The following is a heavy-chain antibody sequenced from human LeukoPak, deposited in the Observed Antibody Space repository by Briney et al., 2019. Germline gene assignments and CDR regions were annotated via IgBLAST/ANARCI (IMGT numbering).Heavy chain of an antibody. V-gene: IGHV4-61*02. J-gene: IGHJ3*02. CDR2: IYTSGST. D-gene: IGHD3-22*01. CDR1: GGSISSGSYY. CDR3: AREGDYYDSSGYYYAAFDI. Sequence: PSETLSLTCTVSGGSISSGSYYWSWIRQPAGKGLEWIGRIYTSGSTSYNPSLKSRVTISVDTSKYQFSLKLSSVTAADTAVYYCAREGDYYDSSGYYYAAFDIWGQGTMVTVSS.